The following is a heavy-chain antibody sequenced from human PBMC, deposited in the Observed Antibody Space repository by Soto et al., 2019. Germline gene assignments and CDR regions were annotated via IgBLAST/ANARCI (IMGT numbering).Heavy chain of an antibody. Sequence: QVQLVESGGGVVQPGRSLRLSCAASGFTFSSYGMHWVRQAPGKGLEWVAGISYGGTNKYYIDSVKGRFTISRDNSKNSLDLQMRSLTAEDTGVYYCAKDAYHCDSSGSCVFDRWGQGTPVTVSS. CDR3: AKDAYHCDSSGSCVFDR. CDR2: ISYGGTNK. CDR1: GFTFSSYG. V-gene: IGHV3-30*18. J-gene: IGHJ5*02. D-gene: IGHD3-22*01.